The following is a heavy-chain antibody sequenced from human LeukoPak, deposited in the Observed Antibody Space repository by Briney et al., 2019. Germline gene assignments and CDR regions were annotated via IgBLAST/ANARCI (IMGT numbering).Heavy chain of an antibody. D-gene: IGHD3-22*01. Sequence: GGSLRLSCAASGFTFSSYSMNWVRQAPGKGLEWVSYISSSSSTIYYADSVKGRFTISRDNAKNSLYLQMNSLRAEDTAVYYCARGTDDSSPAGPGWGQGTLVTVSS. V-gene: IGHV3-48*01. CDR1: GFTFSSYS. CDR3: ARGTDDSSPAGPG. CDR2: ISSSSSTI. J-gene: IGHJ4*02.